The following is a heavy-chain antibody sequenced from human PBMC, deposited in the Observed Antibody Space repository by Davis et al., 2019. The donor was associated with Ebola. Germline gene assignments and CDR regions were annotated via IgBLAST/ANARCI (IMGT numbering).Heavy chain of an antibody. V-gene: IGHV3-30*03. J-gene: IGHJ4*02. CDR1: GFTFSSFA. CDR2: TSHDGTNT. CDR3: ARDFGDYEFYIDN. Sequence: GESLKISCAASGFTFSSFAMHWVRQAPGKGLEWVATTSHDGTNTYYADSVKGRFTISRDNSKTTLYLQMNTLRVEDTALYYCARDFGDYEFYIDNWGQGALVTVSS. D-gene: IGHD4-17*01.